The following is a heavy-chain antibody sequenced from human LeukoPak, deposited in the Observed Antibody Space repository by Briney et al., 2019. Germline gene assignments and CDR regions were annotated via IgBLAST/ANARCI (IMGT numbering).Heavy chain of an antibody. D-gene: IGHD6-13*01. CDR3: ARLTSGTAVPGTGY. Sequence: GGSLRLSCAASGFTLSSYSMNWVRQAPGKGLEWVSDISSSSSIIYYADSVKGRFTISRDNVKNSLYLQMNSLRAEDTAVYYCARLTSGTAVPGTGYWGQGTLVTVSS. CDR1: GFTLSSYS. V-gene: IGHV3-48*01. CDR2: ISSSSSII. J-gene: IGHJ4*02.